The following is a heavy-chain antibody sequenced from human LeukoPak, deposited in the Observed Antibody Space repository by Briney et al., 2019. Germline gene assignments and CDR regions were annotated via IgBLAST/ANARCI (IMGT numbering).Heavy chain of an antibody. CDR3: ATVAPEDYYFDY. CDR1: GGTFSSHA. D-gene: IGHD3/OR15-3a*01. CDR2: FDPEDGET. J-gene: IGHJ4*02. Sequence: ASVKVSCKASGGTFSSHAISWVRQAPGKGLEWMGGFDPEDGETIYAQKFQGRVAMTEDTSTDTAYMELSSLRSEDTAVYYCATVAPEDYYFDYWGQGTLVTVSS. V-gene: IGHV1-24*01.